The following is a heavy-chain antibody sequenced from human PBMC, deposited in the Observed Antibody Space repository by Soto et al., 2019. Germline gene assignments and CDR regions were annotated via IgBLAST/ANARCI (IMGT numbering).Heavy chain of an antibody. D-gene: IGHD2-15*01. V-gene: IGHV1-3*01. CDR3: ARMNIGYCSGGSCYSSSSAFDI. CDR1: GYTFTSYA. J-gene: IGHJ3*02. CDR2: INAGNGNT. Sequence: EASVKVSCKASGYTFTSYAMHWVRQAPGQRLEWMGWINAGNGNTKYSQKFQGRVTITRDTSASTAYMELSSLRSEDTAVYYCARMNIGYCSGGSCYSSSSAFDIWGQGTMVTVSS.